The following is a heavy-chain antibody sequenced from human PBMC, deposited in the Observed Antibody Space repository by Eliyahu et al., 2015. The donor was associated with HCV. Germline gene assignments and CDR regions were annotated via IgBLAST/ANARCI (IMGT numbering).Heavy chain of an antibody. Sequence: QVXLVESGGXVVQPGGSLVLSCAASGFXFSSHEMHWVRQAPGKGLEWVAFIHPDGSNTKYRDSVKGRFTISRDNSKNTVDLQMNSLRTEDTAVYHCVKFYRRGDLSRPDGVDYWGQGTLVTVSS. J-gene: IGHJ4*02. CDR2: IHPDGSNT. CDR3: VKFYRRGDLSRPDGVDY. V-gene: IGHV3-30*02. D-gene: IGHD6-19*01. CDR1: GFXFSSHE.